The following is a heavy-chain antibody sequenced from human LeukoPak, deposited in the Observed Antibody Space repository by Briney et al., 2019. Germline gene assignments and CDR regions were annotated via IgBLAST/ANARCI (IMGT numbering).Heavy chain of an antibody. V-gene: IGHV4-59*08. CDR2: IYYSGST. CDR3: ARHNPGGSNWFAP. J-gene: IGHJ5*02. D-gene: IGHD2-15*01. Sequence: SETLSLTCTVSGGSISSYYWSWIRQPPGKGLEWIGYIYYSGSTNYNPSLKSRVAISVDTSKNQFSLKLSSVPPADTAVYYCARHNPGGSNWFAPWGQGTLVTVSS. CDR1: GGSISSYY.